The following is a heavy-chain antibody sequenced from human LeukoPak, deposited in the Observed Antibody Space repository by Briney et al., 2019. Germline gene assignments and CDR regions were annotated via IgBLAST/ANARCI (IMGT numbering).Heavy chain of an antibody. D-gene: IGHD4/OR15-4a*01. Sequence: GGSLRLSCAASGFTFSSYAMSWVRQAPGKGLEWVSAISGSGGSTYYADSVKGRFTISRDNSKNTLYLQMNSLRAEDTAVYYCAKDGAQAETGGVVYWGQGTLVTVSS. CDR3: AKDGAQAETGGVVY. CDR2: ISGSGGST. CDR1: GFTFSSYA. V-gene: IGHV3-23*01. J-gene: IGHJ4*02.